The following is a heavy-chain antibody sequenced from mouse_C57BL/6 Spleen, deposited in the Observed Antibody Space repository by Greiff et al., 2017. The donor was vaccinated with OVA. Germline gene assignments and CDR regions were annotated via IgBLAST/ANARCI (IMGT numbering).Heavy chain of an antibody. J-gene: IGHJ2*01. CDR2: IYPRDGST. CDR3: ARFFDYYGSRGDYFDY. Sequence: QVQLKESDAELVKPGASVKISCKVSGYTFTDHTIHWMKQRPEQGLEWIGYIYPRDGSTKYNEKFKGKATLTADKSSSTAYMQLNSLTSEDSAVYFCARFFDYYGSRGDYFDYWGQGTTLTVSS. V-gene: IGHV1-78*01. D-gene: IGHD1-1*01. CDR1: GYTFTDHT.